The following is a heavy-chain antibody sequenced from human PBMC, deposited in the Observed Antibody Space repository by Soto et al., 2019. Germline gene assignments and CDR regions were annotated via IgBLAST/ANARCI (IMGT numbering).Heavy chain of an antibody. V-gene: IGHV1-69*04. CDR2: IIPILGIA. CDR3: ARDPKGPRSYCSSTSCYEVDY. CDR1: GGTFSSYT. J-gene: IGHJ4*02. Sequence: EASVKVSCKASGGTFSSYTISWVRQAPGQGLEWMGRIIPILGIANYAQKFQGRVTITADKSTSTAYMELSSLRSEDTAVYYCARDPKGPRSYCSSTSCYEVDYWGQGTLVTGSS. D-gene: IGHD2-2*01.